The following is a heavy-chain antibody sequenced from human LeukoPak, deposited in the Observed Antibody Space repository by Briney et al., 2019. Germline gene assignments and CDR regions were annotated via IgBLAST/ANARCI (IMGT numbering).Heavy chain of an antibody. CDR1: GGSISSNY. V-gene: IGHV4-59*01. J-gene: IGHJ4*01. CDR3: ARSIGSYGIDPFDY. D-gene: IGHD5-18*01. Sequence: SETLSLTCTVSGGSISSNYWSWIRQPPGKGLEWIGYIYYSGSTNYNPSLKSRVTISVDTSKNQFSLKLSSVTAADTAVYYCARSIGSYGIDPFDYWGHGTLVTVSS. CDR2: IYYSGST.